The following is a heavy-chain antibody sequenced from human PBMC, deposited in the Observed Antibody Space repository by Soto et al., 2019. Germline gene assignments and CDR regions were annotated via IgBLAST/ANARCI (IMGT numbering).Heavy chain of an antibody. CDR2: ISWNSGTI. Sequence: GGSLRLSCAASGFSFDDYAMHWVRQVPGKGLEWITGISWNSGTIGYADSVKGRFTISRDNAKNSLYLQMNSLRAEDTAVYYCARVHDYGDYEGGLDAFDIWGQGTMVTVS. CDR1: GFSFDDYA. J-gene: IGHJ3*02. V-gene: IGHV3-9*01. D-gene: IGHD4-17*01. CDR3: ARVHDYGDYEGGLDAFDI.